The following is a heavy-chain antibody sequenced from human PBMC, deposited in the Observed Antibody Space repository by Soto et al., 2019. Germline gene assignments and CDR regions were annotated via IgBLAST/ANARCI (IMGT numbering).Heavy chain of an antibody. Sequence: GDSVSTNSATWDWIRQSPSRGLEWLGRTYYRSNWYTDYAVSVKGRITISPDTSNNQLSLQLNSVTPDDTAVNYCARLIGNSWLDSWGQGTLVTVSS. CDR2: TYYRSNWYT. J-gene: IGHJ5*01. V-gene: IGHV6-1*01. D-gene: IGHD2-8*01. CDR1: GDSVSTNSAT. CDR3: ARLIGNSWLDS.